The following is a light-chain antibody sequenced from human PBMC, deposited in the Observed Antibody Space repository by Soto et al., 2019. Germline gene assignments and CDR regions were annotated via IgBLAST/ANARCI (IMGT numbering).Light chain of an antibody. V-gene: IGKV3-20*01. CDR2: GAS. CDR3: QQYGNSWT. J-gene: IGKJ1*01. CDR1: QSVSSSY. Sequence: EIVLTQSPGTLSLSPGERATLFCRASQSVSSSYLAWYQQKPGQAPRLLIYGASSRATGIPDRFSGSGSGTDFTLTISRLEPEDFAVYYCQQYGNSWTFGQGTKVEIK.